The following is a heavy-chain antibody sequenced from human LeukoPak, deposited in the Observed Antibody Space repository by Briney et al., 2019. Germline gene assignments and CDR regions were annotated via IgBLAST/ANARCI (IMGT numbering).Heavy chain of an antibody. V-gene: IGHV3-48*04. CDR3: ARDGYYYDSSGYRAYYYYYMDV. Sequence: GGSLRLSCAASGFTFSSYSMNWVRQVPGKGLEWVSYISSSINNIYYADSVKGRFTISRDNAKNSLYLQMNSLRAEDTAVYYCARDGYYYDSSGYRAYYYYYMDVWGKGTTVTVSS. J-gene: IGHJ6*03. D-gene: IGHD3-22*01. CDR1: GFTFSSYS. CDR2: ISSSINNI.